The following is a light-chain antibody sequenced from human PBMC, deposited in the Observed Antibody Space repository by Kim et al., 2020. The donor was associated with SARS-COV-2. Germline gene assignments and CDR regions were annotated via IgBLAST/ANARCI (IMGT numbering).Light chain of an antibody. CDR2: DAS. CDR3: QQRRNWPLT. Sequence: EIVLTQSPATLSLSPGERATLSCRASQNVDRYLAWYQQKPGQAPRLLIYDASSRATGIPARFSGSGSGTDFTLTISSLEPEDFAVYYCQQRRNWPLTFGGGTKLEI. V-gene: IGKV3-11*01. J-gene: IGKJ4*01. CDR1: QNVDRY.